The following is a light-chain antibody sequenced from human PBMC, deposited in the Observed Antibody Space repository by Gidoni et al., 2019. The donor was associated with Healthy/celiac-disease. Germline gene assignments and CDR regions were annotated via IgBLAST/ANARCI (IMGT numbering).Light chain of an antibody. CDR1: SSDVGGYNY. V-gene: IGLV2-14*01. Sequence: QSALTQPASVSGSPGQSITISCTGTSSDVGGYNYVSWYQQHPGKAPKLMIYEVSNRPSGVPDLFSGSTSGNPASLTISGLQAEDEADYYCSSYTSSSTVVFGGGTKLTVL. J-gene: IGLJ2*01. CDR2: EVS. CDR3: SSYTSSSTVV.